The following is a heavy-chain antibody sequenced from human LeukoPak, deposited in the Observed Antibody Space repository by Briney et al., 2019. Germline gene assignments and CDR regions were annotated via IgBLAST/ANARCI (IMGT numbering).Heavy chain of an antibody. J-gene: IGHJ3*02. CDR3: ARAYYDFWSGYYDAFDI. D-gene: IGHD3-3*01. CDR1: GYTFTSNG. V-gene: IGHV1-18*04. CDR2: ISGYNGNT. Sequence: GASVKVSCKASGYTFTSNGISWVRQAPGQGLEWMGWISGYNGNTNYAQKLQGRVTMTTDTSTSTAYMELSRLRSDDTAVYYCARAYYDFWSGYYDAFDIWGQGTMVTVSS.